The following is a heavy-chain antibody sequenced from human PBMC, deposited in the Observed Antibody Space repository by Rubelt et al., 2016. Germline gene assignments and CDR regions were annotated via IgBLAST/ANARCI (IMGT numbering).Heavy chain of an antibody. D-gene: IGHD3-9*01. CDR2: INHSGST. J-gene: IGHJ2*01. CDR1: GGSFSGYY. CDR3: ARPSSTGYQNWNFDL. Sequence: QVQLQESGPGLVKPSETLSLTCAVYGGSFSGYYLSWIRQPPGKGLEWIGEINHSGSTNYNPSLQSRVTISVDTSKNQFSLRLTSVTAADTAGYFCARPSSTGYQNWNFDLWGRGTLVTVSS. V-gene: IGHV4-34*10.